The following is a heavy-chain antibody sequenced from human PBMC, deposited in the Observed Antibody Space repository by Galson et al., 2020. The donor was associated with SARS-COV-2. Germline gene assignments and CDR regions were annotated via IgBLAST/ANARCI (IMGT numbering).Heavy chain of an antibody. D-gene: IGHD3-9*01. CDR1: GFSLSTSGMR. V-gene: IGHV2-70*04. CDR2: IDWDDDK. J-gene: IGHJ4*02. Sequence: SGPTLVKPTQTLTLTCTFSGFSLSTSGMRVSWIRQPPGKALEWLARIDWDDDKFYSTSLKTRLTISKDTSKNQVVPTMTNMDPVDTATYYCARSYYDILTGYYWTFDYWGQGTLVTVSS. CDR3: ARSYYDILTGYYWTFDY.